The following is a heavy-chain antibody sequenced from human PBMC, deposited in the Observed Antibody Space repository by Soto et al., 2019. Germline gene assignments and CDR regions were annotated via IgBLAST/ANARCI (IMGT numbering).Heavy chain of an antibody. CDR1: GYAFNRYG. D-gene: IGHD2-2*02. J-gene: IGHJ5*02. CDR2: ISAYNGNT. V-gene: IGHV1-18*04. CDR3: ARSYCSTSTCYSYWFDP. Sequence: ASVKVSCTASGYAFNRYGLTWLRQAPGQGLEWMGWISAYNGNTNYAQNLQGRVTMTTDTSTSTAYMELRNLNSDDTAVYYCARSYCSTSTCYSYWFDPWGQGTLVTVSS.